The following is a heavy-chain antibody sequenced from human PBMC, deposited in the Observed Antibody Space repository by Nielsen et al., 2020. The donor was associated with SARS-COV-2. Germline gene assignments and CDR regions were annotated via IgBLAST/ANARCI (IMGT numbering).Heavy chain of an antibody. CDR1: GFTFSSYA. J-gene: IGHJ6*02. CDR2: ISWNSGSI. V-gene: IGHV3-23*01. Sequence: GESLKISRAASGFTFSSYAMSWVRQAPGKGLEWVSGISWNSGSIGYADSVKGRFTISRDNSKNTLYLQMNSLRAEDTAVYYCARDRSGSYYYGMDVWGQGTTVTVSS. D-gene: IGHD1-26*01. CDR3: ARDRSGSYYYGMDV.